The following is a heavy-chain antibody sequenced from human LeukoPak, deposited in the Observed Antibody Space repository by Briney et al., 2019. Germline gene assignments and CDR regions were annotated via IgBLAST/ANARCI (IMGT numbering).Heavy chain of an antibody. CDR2: ISGSGGST. CDR1: GFTFSSYA. Sequence: GGSLRLSCAASGFTFSSYAMSWVRQAPGKGLEWVSAISGSGGSTYYADSVKGRFTISRDNSKNTLYLQMNSLRAEDASVYYCAKSRGVMIVVVITHTFDYWGQGTLVTVSS. V-gene: IGHV3-23*01. CDR3: AKSRGVMIVVVITHTFDY. D-gene: IGHD3-22*01. J-gene: IGHJ4*02.